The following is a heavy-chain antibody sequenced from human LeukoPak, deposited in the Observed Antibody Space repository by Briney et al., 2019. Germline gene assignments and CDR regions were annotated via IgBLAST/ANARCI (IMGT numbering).Heavy chain of an antibody. J-gene: IGHJ2*01. CDR1: GYTFTSYG. D-gene: IGHD5-18*01. CDR3: ATSKKAYSYGLDFDL. V-gene: IGHV1-18*01. Sequence: GASVKVSCKTSGYTFTSYGFSWVRQAPGQGLEWMGWISSYNGNTNYAQKLQGRVTMTTDTSTITAYMELRSLRSDDTAVYYCATSKKAYSYGLDFDLWGRGTLVTVSS. CDR2: ISSYNGNT.